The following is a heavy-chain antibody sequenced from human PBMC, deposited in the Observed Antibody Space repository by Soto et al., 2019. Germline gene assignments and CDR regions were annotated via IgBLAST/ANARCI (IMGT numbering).Heavy chain of an antibody. CDR2: IKQDGSEK. CDR3: AREGGPAVHSSSSGAFDI. CDR1: GFTFSSYW. V-gene: IGHV3-7*01. J-gene: IGHJ3*02. Sequence: GGSLRLSCAASGFTFSSYWMSWVRQAPGKGLEWVANIKQDGSEKYYVDSVKGRFTISRDNAKNSLYLQMNSLSAEDTAVYYWAREGGPAVHSSSSGAFDIWGQGTMVTVSS. D-gene: IGHD6-6*01.